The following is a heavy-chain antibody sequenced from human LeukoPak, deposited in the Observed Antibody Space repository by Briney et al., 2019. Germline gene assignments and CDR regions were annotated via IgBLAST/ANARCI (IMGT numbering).Heavy chain of an antibody. CDR1: GYTFTSYG. V-gene: IGHV1-46*01. Sequence: ASVKVSCKASGYTFTSYGISWVRQAPGQGLEWMGIINPSGGSTSYAQKFQGRVTMTRDTSTSTVYMELSSLRSEDTAVYYCARDLGDYGSGTDYWGQGTLVTVSS. CDR2: INPSGGST. CDR3: ARDLGDYGSGTDY. J-gene: IGHJ4*02. D-gene: IGHD3-10*01.